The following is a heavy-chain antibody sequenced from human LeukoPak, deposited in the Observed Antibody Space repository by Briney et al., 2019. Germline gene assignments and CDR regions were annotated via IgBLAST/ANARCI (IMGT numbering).Heavy chain of an antibody. CDR3: ARANLLAGWSQYYYYMDV. J-gene: IGHJ6*03. CDR2: MNPNSGNT. CDR1: GYTFTSYD. D-gene: IGHD6-19*01. V-gene: IGHV1-8*01. Sequence: GASVKVSCKASGYTFTSYDINWVRQATGQGLEWMGWMNPNSGNTGYAQKFQGRVTMTRNTSISTAYMELSSLRSEDTAVYYCARANLLAGWSQYYYYMDVWGKGTTVTISS.